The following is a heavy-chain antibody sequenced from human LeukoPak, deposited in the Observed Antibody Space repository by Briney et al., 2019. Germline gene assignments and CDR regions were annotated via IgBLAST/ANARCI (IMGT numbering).Heavy chain of an antibody. CDR2: IFTGST. V-gene: IGHV4-4*09. CDR1: GDSFSAYY. Sequence: PSDTLSLTCTVSGDSFSAYYWNWIRQPPGKGLEWIGYIFTGSTTYNPSLKSRVTISVDTSKNQFSLKLSSVTAADTAVYYCARRLRTYFDYWGQGSLVTVSS. CDR3: ARRLRTYFDY. J-gene: IGHJ4*02.